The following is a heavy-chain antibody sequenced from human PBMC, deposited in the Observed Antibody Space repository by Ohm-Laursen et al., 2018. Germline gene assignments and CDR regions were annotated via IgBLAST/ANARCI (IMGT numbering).Heavy chain of an antibody. CDR1: GFTFSSYA. CDR3: ANGLDYYDSSRYYY. D-gene: IGHD3-22*01. J-gene: IGHJ4*02. CDR2: ISGSGGST. V-gene: IGHV3-23*01. Sequence: SLRLSCAASGFTFSSYAMSWVRQAPGKGLEWVSAISGSGGSTYYADSVKGRFTISRDNSKNTLYLQMNSLRAEDTAMYYCANGLDYYDSSRYYYWGQGTLVTVSP.